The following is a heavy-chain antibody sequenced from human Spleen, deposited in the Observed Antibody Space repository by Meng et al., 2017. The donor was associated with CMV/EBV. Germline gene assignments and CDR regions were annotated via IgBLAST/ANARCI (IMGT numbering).Heavy chain of an antibody. V-gene: IGHV3-7*01. CDR3: AKNRNDAMGV. CDR2: IKGDGSEK. Sequence: GGSLRLSCAASGLSFSSFWMSWVRQAPGKGLEWVANIKGDGSEKFYVGSVKGRFIISRDNAKNSLYLQMNSLRDEDTGVYYCAKNRNDAMGVWGQGTTVTVSS. CDR1: GLSFSSFW. J-gene: IGHJ6*02.